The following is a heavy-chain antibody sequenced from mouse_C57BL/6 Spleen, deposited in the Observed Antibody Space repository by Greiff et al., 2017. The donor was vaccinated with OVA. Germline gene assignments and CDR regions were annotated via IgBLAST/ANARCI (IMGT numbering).Heavy chain of an antibody. CDR1: GFTFSSYG. D-gene: IGHD1-1*01. J-gene: IGHJ1*03. CDR3: ARGAVVARDWYFDV. CDR2: ISSGGSYT. Sequence: VQLKESGGDLVKPGGSLKLSCAASGFTFSSYGMSWVRQTPDKRLEWVATISSGGSYTYYPDSVKGRFTLSRDNAKYTLYLQLSSLKSEDTAMYYCARGAVVARDWYFDVWGTGTTVTVSS. V-gene: IGHV5-6*01.